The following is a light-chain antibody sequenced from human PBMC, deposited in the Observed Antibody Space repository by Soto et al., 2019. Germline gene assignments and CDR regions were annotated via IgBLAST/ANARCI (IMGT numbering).Light chain of an antibody. CDR1: SSNIGSNY. CDR3: ASWDDSLSGHVV. Sequence: QAVVTQPPSASGTPGQRVTISCSGSSSNIGSNYVYWYRQLPGMAPKLLIYSSNQRPSGVPDRFSGSKFGSSASLAISGLRSEDEADYYCASWDDSLSGHVVFGGGTKLTVL. V-gene: IGLV1-47*02. J-gene: IGLJ2*01. CDR2: SSN.